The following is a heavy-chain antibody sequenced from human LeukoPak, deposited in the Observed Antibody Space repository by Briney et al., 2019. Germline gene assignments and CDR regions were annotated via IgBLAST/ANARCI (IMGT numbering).Heavy chain of an antibody. D-gene: IGHD3-10*01. CDR1: GFTFSSYA. V-gene: IGHV3-23*01. CDR2: ISGSGGST. J-gene: IGHJ4*02. CDR3: ATPKPDYYGSGKFDY. Sequence: GGSLRLSCAASGFTFSSYAMSWVRQAPGKGLEWVSAISGSGGSTYYADSVKGRFTISRDNSKNTLYLQMNSLRAEDTAVYYCATPKPDYYGSGKFDYWGQGTLVTVSS.